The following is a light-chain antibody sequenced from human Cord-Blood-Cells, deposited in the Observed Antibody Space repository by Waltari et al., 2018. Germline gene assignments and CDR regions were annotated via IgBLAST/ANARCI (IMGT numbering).Light chain of an antibody. CDR2: EGS. J-gene: IGLJ3*02. CDR1: SSDVGSYNL. CDR3: CSYAGSSTWV. Sequence: QSALTQPASVSGSPGQSITLSCTGTSSDVGSYNLVSWYQQHQGKAPKLLIYEGSKRPSGVSNRFSGSKSGNTSSLTISGLQAEDEADYYCCSYAGSSTWVFGGGTKLTVL. V-gene: IGLV2-23*01.